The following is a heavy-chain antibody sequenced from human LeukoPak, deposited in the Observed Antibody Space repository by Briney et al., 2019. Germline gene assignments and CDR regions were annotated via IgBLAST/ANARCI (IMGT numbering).Heavy chain of an antibody. Sequence: SETLSLTCTVSGYSISSGYYWGWIRQPPGKGLEWIGRIYHSGSAYYNPSLKSRVTISLDTSKNQFSLKLSSVTAADTAVYHCSRDTMTTVSSDPWGQGTLVTVSS. CDR3: SRDTMTTVSSDP. CDR1: GYSISSGYY. J-gene: IGHJ5*02. D-gene: IGHD4-17*01. CDR2: IYHSGSA. V-gene: IGHV4-38-2*02.